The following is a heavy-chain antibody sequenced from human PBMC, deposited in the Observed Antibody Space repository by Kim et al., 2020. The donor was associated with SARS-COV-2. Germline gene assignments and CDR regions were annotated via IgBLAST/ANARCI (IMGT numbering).Heavy chain of an antibody. CDR2: INSDGTST. CDR3: ARGRAAGLYDFDY. J-gene: IGHJ4*02. Sequence: GGSLRLSCAASGFTFSNYWMHWVRQDRGKGLVWVSRINSDGTSTTYVDSVKGRFTISRDNAKNTLYLQMNSLRADDSALYYCARGRAAGLYDFDYWGQGTLVTVSS. D-gene: IGHD6-13*01. CDR1: GFTFSNYW. V-gene: IGHV3-74*01.